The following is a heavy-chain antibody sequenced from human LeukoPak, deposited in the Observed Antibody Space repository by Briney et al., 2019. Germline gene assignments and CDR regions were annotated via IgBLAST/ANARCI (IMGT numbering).Heavy chain of an antibody. J-gene: IGHJ3*02. CDR2: IYYSGST. D-gene: IGHD2-8*02. CDR3: ASDSGGRRDAFNI. CDR1: GGSISSSSYY. Sequence: PSETLSLTCTASGGSISSSSYYWGWIRQPPGKGLEWIGSIYYSGSTYYNPSLRSRVSISVHTSKNQFSLKLTSVTAADTAVYYCASDSGGRRDAFNIWGQGTMVTVSS. V-gene: IGHV4-39*07.